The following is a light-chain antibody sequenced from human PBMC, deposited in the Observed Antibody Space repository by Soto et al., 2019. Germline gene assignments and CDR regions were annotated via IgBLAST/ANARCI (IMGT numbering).Light chain of an antibody. CDR3: CAYAGTGAWV. Sequence: QSVLTQPASVSGSPGQSITISCTGTSSDVGSYNLVSWYQHHPGKAPEVMIYEGSKRPSGVSNRFSGSKSGNTASLTISGLQAEDEADYYCCAYAGTGAWVFGGGTKLTVL. CDR1: SSDVGSYNL. V-gene: IGLV2-23*01. CDR2: EGS. J-gene: IGLJ3*02.